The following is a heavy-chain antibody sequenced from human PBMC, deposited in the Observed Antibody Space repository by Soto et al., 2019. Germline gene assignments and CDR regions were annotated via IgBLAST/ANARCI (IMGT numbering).Heavy chain of an antibody. D-gene: IGHD3-10*01. Sequence: TLSLTCTVSGGSISSITSYWAWIRQPPGKGLEWIGSNYYSGSTYHNPSLKSRVTISVLTSKNQISLRLYSMIAADTAIYCCAKLDFGGVLANWGQGALVTVSS. CDR1: GGSISSITSY. CDR2: NYYSGST. V-gene: IGHV4-39*01. CDR3: AKLDFGGVLAN. J-gene: IGHJ4*02.